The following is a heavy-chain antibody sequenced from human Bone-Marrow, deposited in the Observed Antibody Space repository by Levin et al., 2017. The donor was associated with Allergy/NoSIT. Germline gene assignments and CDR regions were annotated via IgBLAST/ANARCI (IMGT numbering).Heavy chain of an antibody. D-gene: IGHD1-26*01. CDR3: ASTEWGTVHRFDY. Sequence: PGGSLRLSCAASGFTFSSYAMSWVRQAPGKGLEWVSAISSGGSTYYADSVKGRFTISRDNSKDTLYLQMNSLRADDTAVYFWASTEWGTVHRFDYWGQGTLVTVSS. CDR1: GFTFSSYA. J-gene: IGHJ4*02. V-gene: IGHV3-23*01. CDR2: ISSGGST.